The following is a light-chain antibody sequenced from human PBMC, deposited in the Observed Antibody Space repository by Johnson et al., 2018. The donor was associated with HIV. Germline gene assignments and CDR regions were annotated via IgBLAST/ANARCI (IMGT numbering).Light chain of an antibody. CDR1: TSNIGNNY. CDR3: GTWDSSLSAGV. V-gene: IGLV1-51*01. Sequence: QSVLTQPPSVSAAPGQKVTISCSGSTSNIGNNYVSWYKHLPRTAPKLLIYDNNQRPSGIPDRFSVSKSGTSATLGITGLQTGDEADYYCGTWDSSLSAGVFGTGTKVTVL. J-gene: IGLJ1*01. CDR2: DNN.